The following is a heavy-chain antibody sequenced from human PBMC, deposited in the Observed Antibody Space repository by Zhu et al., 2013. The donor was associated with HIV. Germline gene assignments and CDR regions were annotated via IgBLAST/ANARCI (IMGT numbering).Heavy chain of an antibody. CDR3: ARDLNSPRQGYYYYIMDV. CDR1: GYTFTSYG. Sequence: QVQLVQSGGEVKKPGASVKVSCKASGYTFTSYGISWVRQAPGQGLEWMGWISAYNGNTKYAQKLQGRVTMTTDTSTSTAYMELRSLRSDDTAVYSCARDLNSPRQGYYYYIMDVWGQGTTVTVSS. V-gene: IGHV1-18*01. CDR2: ISAYNGNT. J-gene: IGHJ6*02. D-gene: IGHD1-1*01.